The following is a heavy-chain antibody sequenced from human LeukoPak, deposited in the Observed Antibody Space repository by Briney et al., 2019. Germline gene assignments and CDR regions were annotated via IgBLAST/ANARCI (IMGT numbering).Heavy chain of an antibody. CDR3: VSRVFIDWLLEGDY. CDR2: MNPNSGNT. CDR1: GYTFTSYD. D-gene: IGHD3-9*01. Sequence: ASVTVSCKASGYTFTSYDISWVRQATGQGLEWMGWMNPNSGNTGYAQKLQGRVTMTRNTSISTAYMELSSLRSEDTAVYYCVSRVFIDWLLEGDYWGQGTLVTVSS. J-gene: IGHJ4*02. V-gene: IGHV1-8*01.